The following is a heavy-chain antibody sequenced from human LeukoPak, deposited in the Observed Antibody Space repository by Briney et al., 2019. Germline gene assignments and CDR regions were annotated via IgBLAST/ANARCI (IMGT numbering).Heavy chain of an antibody. D-gene: IGHD3-9*01. J-gene: IGHJ4*02. V-gene: IGHV1-2*02. CDR2: INPNSGGT. Sequence: ASVKVSCKASGYTFTGYYMHWVRQAPGQGLEWMGWINPNSGGTNYAQKFQGRVTMTRDTSISTAYMELSRLRSDDTAVYYCASHSTEDYDILTGTPSDYWGQGTLVTVSS. CDR1: GYTFTGYY. CDR3: ASHSTEDYDILTGTPSDY.